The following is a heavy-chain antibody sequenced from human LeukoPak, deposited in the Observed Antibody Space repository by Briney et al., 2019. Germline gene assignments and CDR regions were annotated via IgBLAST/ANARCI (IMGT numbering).Heavy chain of an antibody. CDR3: ARSMGTLYSSSPLGY. D-gene: IGHD6-6*01. Sequence: GESLKISCKGSGYSFTSYWIGWVRQMPGKGLEWMGIIYPGDSDTRYSPSFQGQVTISADKSISTAYLQWSSLKASDTAMYCCARSMGTLYSSSPLGYWGQGTLVTVSS. CDR2: IYPGDSDT. V-gene: IGHV5-51*01. CDR1: GYSFTSYW. J-gene: IGHJ4*02.